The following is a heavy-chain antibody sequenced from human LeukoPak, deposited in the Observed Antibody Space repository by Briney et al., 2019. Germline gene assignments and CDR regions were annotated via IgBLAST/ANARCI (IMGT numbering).Heavy chain of an antibody. CDR3: ARVSRRDYDYVWGSSHPPFDY. CDR1: GYSISSGYY. V-gene: IGHV4-38-2*01. J-gene: IGHJ4*02. Sequence: PSETLSLTCAVSGYSISSGYYWGWIRQPPGKGLEWIGSIYHSGSTYYNPSLKSRVTISVDTSKNQSSLKLSSVTAAGTAVYYCARVSRRDYDYVWGSSHPPFDYWGQGTLVTVSS. D-gene: IGHD3-16*01. CDR2: IYHSGST.